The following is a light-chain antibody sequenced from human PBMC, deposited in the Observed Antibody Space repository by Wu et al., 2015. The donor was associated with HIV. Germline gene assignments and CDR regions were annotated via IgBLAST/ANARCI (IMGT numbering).Light chain of an antibody. Sequence: EIVLTQSPDTLSVSVGERVTLSCRASQTVGSDYLAWYQLKPGQAPRLVMSQTSTRAAGIPDRFGGSGSGTDFTLTISRLEPEDFAVYYCQQYGGSPLTFGGGTKVEIK. V-gene: IGKV3-20*01. CDR3: QQYGGSPLT. CDR2: QTS. CDR1: QTVGSDY. J-gene: IGKJ4*01.